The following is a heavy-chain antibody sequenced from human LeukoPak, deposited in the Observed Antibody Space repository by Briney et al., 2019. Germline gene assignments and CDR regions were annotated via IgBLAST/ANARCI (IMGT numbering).Heavy chain of an antibody. Sequence: ASVKVSCKASGYTFTNYSVHWVRQAPGQGPEYMGIINPSAGNTNYAQKFRGRITMTRDTSTTTVYMELSSLVSEDTAVYYCARERPCKCYFDYWGQGTLVTVSS. J-gene: IGHJ4*02. CDR1: GYTFTNYS. CDR3: ARERPCKCYFDY. V-gene: IGHV1-46*01. CDR2: INPSAGNT.